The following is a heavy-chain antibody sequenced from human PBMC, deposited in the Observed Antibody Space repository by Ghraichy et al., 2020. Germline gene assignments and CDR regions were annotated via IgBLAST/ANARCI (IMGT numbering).Heavy chain of an antibody. Sequence: GGSLRLSCAASGFTFDDYTMHWVRQAPGKGLEWVSLISWDGGSTYYADSVKGRFTISRDNSKNSLYLQMNSLRTEDTALYYCAKDLSEMATTDFIDYWGQGTLVTVSS. J-gene: IGHJ4*02. D-gene: IGHD5-24*01. CDR2: ISWDGGST. V-gene: IGHV3-43*01. CDR3: AKDLSEMATTDFIDY. CDR1: GFTFDDYT.